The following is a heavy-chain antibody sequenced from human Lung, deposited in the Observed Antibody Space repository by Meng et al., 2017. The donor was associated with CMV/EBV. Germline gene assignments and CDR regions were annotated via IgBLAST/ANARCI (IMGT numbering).Heavy chain of an antibody. CDR2: IYHSGGT. D-gene: IGHD6-19*01. Sequence: QMRASGPGLGKPSGTLSPTLAVSGGSISISTWWSWVRQPPGKGLEWIGEIYHSGGTNYNPSLRGRVTISLDKSKNQFSLTLRSVTAADTAVYYCARDPHATGWAGWGQGTLVTVSS. J-gene: IGHJ4*02. CDR3: ARDPHATGWAG. CDR1: GGSISISTW. V-gene: IGHV4-4*02.